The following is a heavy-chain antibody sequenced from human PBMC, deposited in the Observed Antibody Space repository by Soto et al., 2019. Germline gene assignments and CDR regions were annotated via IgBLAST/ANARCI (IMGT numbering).Heavy chain of an antibody. CDR2: IMPIFGTA. J-gene: IGHJ4*02. D-gene: IGHD5-18*01. Sequence: QVQLVESGAEVKKPGSSVKVSCKASGGTFSSYAISWVRQAPGQGLEWMGGIMPIFGTANYAQKFQGRVTITADESTSTAYMELSSLRSEDTAVYYCASAPSGYSYGYIVDYWGQGTLVTVSS. CDR1: GGTFSSYA. CDR3: ASAPSGYSYGYIVDY. V-gene: IGHV1-69*12.